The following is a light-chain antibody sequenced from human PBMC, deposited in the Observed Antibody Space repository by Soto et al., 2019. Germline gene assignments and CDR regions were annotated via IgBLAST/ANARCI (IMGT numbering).Light chain of an antibody. V-gene: IGKV3-15*01. CDR3: QQYNNWTPKT. CDR2: GAS. J-gene: IGKJ1*01. CDR1: PSVSSN. Sequence: RVLAQSPATLSVSPGERATLSCRSSPSVSSNLAWYQQKPGQAPRLLIYGASTRATGIPARFSGSGSGTEFTLTISSLQSEDFAVYYCQQYNNWTPKTFGQGTKVDIK.